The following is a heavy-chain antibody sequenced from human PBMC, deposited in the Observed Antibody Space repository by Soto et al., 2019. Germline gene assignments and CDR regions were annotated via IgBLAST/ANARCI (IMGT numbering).Heavy chain of an antibody. Sequence: PGGSLRLSCGASGFTFSSYAMNWVRQAPGKGLEWVSRISDSGGATYYAESVKGRFTISRVNSKDTLHLQMSSLRAEDTAVYYCAKEDFWGREIDCWGQGTLVTVSS. CDR3: AKEDFWGREIDC. CDR2: ISDSGGAT. V-gene: IGHV3-23*01. CDR1: GFTFSSYA. D-gene: IGHD3-3*01. J-gene: IGHJ4*02.